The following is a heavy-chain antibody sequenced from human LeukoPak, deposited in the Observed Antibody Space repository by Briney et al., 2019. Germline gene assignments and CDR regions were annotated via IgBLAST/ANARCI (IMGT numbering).Heavy chain of an antibody. CDR3: TREGTWLYYFDY. J-gene: IGHJ4*02. CDR1: GFTFGDYS. D-gene: IGHD3-9*01. Sequence: ESGGSLRLSCTASGFTFGDYSMSWVRQAPGKGLEWVGFIRSKAYGGTTEYAASVKGRFTISRDDSKTIAYLQMNSLKTEDTAVYYCTREGTWLYYFDYWGQGTLVTVSS. CDR2: IRSKAYGGTT. V-gene: IGHV3-49*04.